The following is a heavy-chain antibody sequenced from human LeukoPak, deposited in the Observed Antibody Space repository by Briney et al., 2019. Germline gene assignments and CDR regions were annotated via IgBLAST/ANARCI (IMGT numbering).Heavy chain of an antibody. V-gene: IGHV3-30*03. Sequence: PGGSLRLSCAASGFTFSSYGMHWVRQAPGKGLEWVAVISYDGSNKYYADSVKGRFTISRDNSKNTLYLQMNSLRAEDTAVYYCARSFSPFYGMDVWGQGTTVTVSS. CDR1: GFTFSSYG. CDR2: ISYDGSNK. J-gene: IGHJ6*02. D-gene: IGHD3-10*01. CDR3: ARSFSPFYGMDV.